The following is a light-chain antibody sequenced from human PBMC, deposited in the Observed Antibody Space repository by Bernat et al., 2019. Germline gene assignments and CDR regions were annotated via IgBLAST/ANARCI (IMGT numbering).Light chain of an antibody. V-gene: IGLV2-14*03. CDR1: SSDVGGYHY. Sequence: QSALTQPASVSGSPGRSIAISCTGTSSDVGGYHYVSWYQQHPGRAPKLIIYYVSNRPSGVSNRFSGSKSGNTASLTISGLQAEDEAHYYCSSYTSSRTWLFGGGTKLTVL. J-gene: IGLJ3*02. CDR2: YVS. CDR3: SSYTSSRTWL.